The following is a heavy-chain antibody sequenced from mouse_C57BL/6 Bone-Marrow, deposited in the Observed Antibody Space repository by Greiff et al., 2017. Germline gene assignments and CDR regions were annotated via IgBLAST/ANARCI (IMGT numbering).Heavy chain of an antibody. CDR3: ARGGYDYDGWFDY. D-gene: IGHD2-4*01. V-gene: IGHV7-3*01. Sequence: EVNVLESGGGLVQPGGSLSLSCAASGFTFTDYYMSWVRQPPGKALEWLGFIRNKANGYTTEYSASVKGRFTISRDNSQSILYLQMNALRAEDRATYYCARGGYDYDGWFDYWGQGTLVTVSA. CDR2: IRNKANGYTT. CDR1: GFTFTDYY. J-gene: IGHJ3*01.